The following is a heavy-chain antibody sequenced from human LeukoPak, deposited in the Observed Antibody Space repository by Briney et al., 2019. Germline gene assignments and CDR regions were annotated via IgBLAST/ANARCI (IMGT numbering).Heavy chain of an antibody. CDR3: ATLSSGSYFGAAIGGIDY. D-gene: IGHD1-26*01. V-gene: IGHV1-24*01. CDR1: GYTLTELS. J-gene: IGHJ4*02. CDR2: FDPEDGET. Sequence: ASVKVSCKVSGYTLTELSMHWVRQAPGKGLEWRGGFDPEDGETIYAQKFQGRVTMTEDTSTDTAYMELSSLRSEDTAVYYCATLSSGSYFGAAIGGIDYWGQGTLVTVSS.